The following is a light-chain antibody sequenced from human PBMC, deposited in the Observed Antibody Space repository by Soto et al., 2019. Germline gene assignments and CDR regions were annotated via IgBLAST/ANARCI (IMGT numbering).Light chain of an antibody. V-gene: IGLV3-21*02. J-gene: IGLJ1*01. Sequence: SYELTQPPSVSVAPGQTAKITCGGPKIGSKSVHWYQQKPGQAPVLVIYDSSDRPSGIPFVNDNGDRPSGIPERISGSNSGNTATLTISRVEAGDEADYYCQVWDADSSHPYVFGTGTKVTVL. CDR3: QVWDADSSHPYV. CDR2: DSS. CDR1: KIGSKS.